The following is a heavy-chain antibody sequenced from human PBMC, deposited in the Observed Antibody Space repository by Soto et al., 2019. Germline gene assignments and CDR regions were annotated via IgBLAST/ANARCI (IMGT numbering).Heavy chain of an antibody. CDR1: GFTFSSYA. V-gene: IGHV3-23*01. Sequence: GGSLRLSCAASGFTFSSYAMSWVRQAPGKGLEWVSAISGSGGSTYYADSVKGRFTISRDNSKNTLYLQMNSLRAEDTAVYYCAKDRPSSTVAARPGYYYGMDVWGQGTTVTVSS. J-gene: IGHJ6*02. CDR3: AKDRPSSTVAARPGYYYGMDV. CDR2: ISGSGGST. D-gene: IGHD6-6*01.